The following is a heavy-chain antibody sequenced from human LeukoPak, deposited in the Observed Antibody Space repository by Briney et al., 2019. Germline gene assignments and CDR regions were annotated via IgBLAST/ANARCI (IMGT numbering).Heavy chain of an antibody. V-gene: IGHV1-24*01. Sequence: ASVKVSCKVSGYTLTELSMHWVRQAPGKGLEWMGGFDPEDGETIYAQKFQGRVTMTEDTSTDTAYMELSSLRSEDTAVYYCAGVWSGYLTYYYYYYMDVWGKGTTVTVSS. CDR3: AGVWSGYLTYYYYYYMDV. D-gene: IGHD3-3*01. CDR1: GYTLTELS. CDR2: FDPEDGET. J-gene: IGHJ6*03.